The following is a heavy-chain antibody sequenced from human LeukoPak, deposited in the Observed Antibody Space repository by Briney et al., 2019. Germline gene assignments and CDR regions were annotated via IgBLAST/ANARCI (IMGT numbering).Heavy chain of an antibody. Sequence: GGSLRLSCAASGFTFSSYSMNWVRQAPGKGLEWVAFIRYDGSNKYYADSVKGRFTISRDNSKNTLYLQMNSLRAEDTAVYYCAKIGGYSSSWSRGDYWGQGTLVTVSS. D-gene: IGHD6-13*01. CDR1: GFTFSSYS. CDR2: IRYDGSNK. J-gene: IGHJ4*02. CDR3: AKIGGYSSSWSRGDY. V-gene: IGHV3-30*02.